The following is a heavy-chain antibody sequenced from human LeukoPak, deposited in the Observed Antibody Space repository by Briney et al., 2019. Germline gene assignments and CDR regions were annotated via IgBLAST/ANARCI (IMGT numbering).Heavy chain of an antibody. D-gene: IGHD6-6*01. J-gene: IGHJ3*02. CDR2: IYYSGST. CDR1: GGSISSSSYY. CDR3: ARHRAYSYSSPFDI. V-gene: IGHV4-39*01. Sequence: PSETLSLTCTVSGGSISSSSYYWGWIRQPPGKGLEWIGSIYYSGSTYYNPSLKSRVTISVDTSKNQFSLKLSSVTAADTAVYYCARHRAYSYSSPFDIWGQGTMVTVSS.